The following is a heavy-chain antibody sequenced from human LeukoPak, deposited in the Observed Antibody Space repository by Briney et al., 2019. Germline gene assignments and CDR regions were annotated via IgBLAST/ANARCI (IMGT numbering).Heavy chain of an antibody. V-gene: IGHV3-23*01. Sequence: GASLRLSCAASGFTFSSYAMSWVRQAPGKGLEWVSGISGSCGSTYYADSVKGRFTISRDNSKTTLYLQMNSLRAEDTAVYYCAKGLGSSGYYYPPFDSWGQGTLVTVSS. CDR1: GFTFSSYA. CDR3: AKGLGSSGYYYPPFDS. D-gene: IGHD3-22*01. CDR2: ISGSCGST. J-gene: IGHJ4*02.